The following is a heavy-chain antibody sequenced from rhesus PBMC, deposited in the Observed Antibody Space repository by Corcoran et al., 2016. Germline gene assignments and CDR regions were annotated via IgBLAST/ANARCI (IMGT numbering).Heavy chain of an antibody. V-gene: IGHV4-165*01. CDR2: IGGSIGRT. D-gene: IGHD4-23*01. J-gene: IGHJ6*01. CDR1: GGSISGYW. CDR3: ARGGTVIGLDS. Sequence: QVQLQESGPGLVQPSETLSLTCAVSGGSISGYWWGLIRQPPGKGLVWSGYIGGSIGRTNDKPAHKGRVTLSTDTAKNQVSLKLSSVTAADTAVYYCARGGTVIGLDSWGQGVVVTVSS.